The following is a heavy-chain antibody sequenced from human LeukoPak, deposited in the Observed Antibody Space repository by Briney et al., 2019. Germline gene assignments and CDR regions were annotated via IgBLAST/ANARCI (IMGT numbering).Heavy chain of an antibody. Sequence: GGSLRLSCAASGFTFSNAWMSWVRQVPGKGLEWVGRIKSKTDGGTTDYAAPVKARFTISRDDSRNTLYLHMNSLKIDDAGVYFCATAVAVGLGYLQHWGQGTQVTVSS. J-gene: IGHJ1*01. CDR1: GFTFSNAW. V-gene: IGHV3-15*01. CDR3: ATAVAVGLGYLQH. CDR2: IKSKTDGGTT. D-gene: IGHD6-19*01.